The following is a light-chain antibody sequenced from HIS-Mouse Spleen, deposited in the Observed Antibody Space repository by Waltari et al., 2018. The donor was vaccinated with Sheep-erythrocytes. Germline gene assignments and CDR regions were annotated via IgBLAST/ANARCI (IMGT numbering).Light chain of an antibody. V-gene: IGKV4-1*01. CDR2: WAS. CDR3: QQYYSTPYT. J-gene: IGKJ2*01. Sequence: DIVMTQSPDSLAVSLGERATINCKSSQSVLYNSNNKNYLAWYQQKPGQPPKLLISWASTRESGVPDRFSGSGSGTDFTLTISSLQAEDVAVYYCQQYYSTPYTFGQGTKL. CDR1: QSVLYNSNNKNY.